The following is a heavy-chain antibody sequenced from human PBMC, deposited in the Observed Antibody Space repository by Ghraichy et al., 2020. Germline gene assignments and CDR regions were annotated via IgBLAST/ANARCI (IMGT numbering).Heavy chain of an antibody. Sequence: GGSLRLSCAASGFTFSSYAMSWVRQAPGKGLEWVSAISGSGGSTYYADSVKGRFTISRDNSKNTLYLQMNSLRAEDTAVYYCAKDRGFLEWLSMPGDYWGQGTLVTVSS. CDR2: ISGSGGST. J-gene: IGHJ4*02. D-gene: IGHD3-3*01. V-gene: IGHV3-23*01. CDR3: AKDRGFLEWLSMPGDY. CDR1: GFTFSSYA.